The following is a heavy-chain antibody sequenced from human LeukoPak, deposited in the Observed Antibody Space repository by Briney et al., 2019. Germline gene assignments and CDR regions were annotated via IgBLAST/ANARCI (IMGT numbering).Heavy chain of an antibody. Sequence: PSETLSLTCTVSGGSINNSNYYWGWIRQPPGKGLEWIGSIYYSGSTYYNPSLKSPVAISVDTSKIQFSLNLSSVTAADTAVYYCARHPRGYDILSGYYLRYFFDYWGQGTLVTVSS. D-gene: IGHD3-9*01. CDR3: ARHPRGYDILSGYYLRYFFDY. J-gene: IGHJ4*02. CDR2: IYYSGST. V-gene: IGHV4-39*01. CDR1: GGSINNSNYY.